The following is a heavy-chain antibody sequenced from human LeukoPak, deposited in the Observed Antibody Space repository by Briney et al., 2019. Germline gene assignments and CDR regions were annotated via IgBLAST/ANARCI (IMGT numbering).Heavy chain of an antibody. Sequence: SVKVSCKASGYTFTYRYLHWVRQASGQALEWMGWITPFNGNTNYAQKFQDRVTITRDRSMSTAYMELSSLRSEDTAMYYCASSGGLNSEDFWSGTNFDYWGQGTLVTVSS. CDR2: ITPFNGNT. J-gene: IGHJ4*02. V-gene: IGHV1-45*02. D-gene: IGHD3-3*01. CDR1: GYTFTYRY. CDR3: ASSGGLNSEDFWSGTNFDY.